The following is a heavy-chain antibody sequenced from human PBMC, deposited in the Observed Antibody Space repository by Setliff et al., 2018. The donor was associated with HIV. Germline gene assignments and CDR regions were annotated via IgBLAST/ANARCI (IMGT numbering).Heavy chain of an antibody. CDR2: TYIYNSGST. CDR3: ARQVSIPGVAITPVDY. V-gene: IGHV4-59*08. J-gene: IGHJ4*02. Sequence: SETLSLTCTVSGGSISSYSWSWIRQPPGKGLEWIGYTYIYNSGSTNYNPSLTSRVTISVDTSRNQFSLRLTSVTAADTAIYYCARQVSIPGVAITPVDYWGQGALVTVSS. D-gene: IGHD5-12*01. CDR1: GGSISSYS.